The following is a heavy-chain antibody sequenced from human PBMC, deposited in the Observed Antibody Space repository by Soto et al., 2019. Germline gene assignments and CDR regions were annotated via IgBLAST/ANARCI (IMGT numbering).Heavy chain of an antibody. CDR2: INVGSGNT. J-gene: IGHJ4*02. Sequence: ASGKGSCTSSGNSFVTYAIHWFRQAPGQRLHWMGWINVGSGNTKYAQDFQGRVTFTRDTAATTTFTELSSLRSEDAAVYYCARVPPWGDSRSFYIKHYDSWGQGTLVTVSS. V-gene: IGHV1-3*01. CDR3: ARVPPWGDSRSFYIKHYDS. D-gene: IGHD3-16*01. CDR1: GNSFVTYA.